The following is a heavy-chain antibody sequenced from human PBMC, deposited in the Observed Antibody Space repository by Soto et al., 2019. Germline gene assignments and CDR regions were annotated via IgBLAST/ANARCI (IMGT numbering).Heavy chain of an antibody. Sequence: TLSLTCTGSGGTSNRVVGCCTWNQQQPGKGLEWIGYIYHTGKTYYNPSLESRVTMSVDTSKNQFSLKLASVTAADTAVYYCARDDSSIAHCLDPWGQRNLVSGSS. J-gene: IGHJ5*02. CDR2: IYHTGKT. CDR1: GGTSNRVVGC. CDR3: ARDDSSIAHCLDP. D-gene: IGHD3-22*01. V-gene: IGHV4-31*03.